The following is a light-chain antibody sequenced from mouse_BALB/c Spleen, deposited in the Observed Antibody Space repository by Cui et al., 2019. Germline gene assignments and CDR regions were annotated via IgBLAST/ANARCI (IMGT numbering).Light chain of an antibody. CDR2: KAS. J-gene: IGKJ1*01. Sequence: DIQMNQSPSSLSASLGDTITITCHASQNINVWLSWYQQKPGNIPKLLIYKASNLHTGVPSRFSGSGSGTGFTLTISSLQPEDIATYYCQQGQSCPRTFGGGTKLEIE. CDR3: QQGQSCPRT. V-gene: IGKV10-94*01. CDR1: QNINVW.